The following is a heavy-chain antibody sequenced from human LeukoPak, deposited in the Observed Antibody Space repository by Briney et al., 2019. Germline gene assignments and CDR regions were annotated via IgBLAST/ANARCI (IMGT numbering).Heavy chain of an antibody. Sequence: SVKVSCKASGGTFSSYAISWVRQAPGQGLEWMGGIIPIFGTANYAQKFQGRVTMTTDTSTSTAYMELRSLRSDDTAVYYCARDRSVVVVVPAAGLDYYYYGMDVWGQGTTVTVSS. CDR2: IIPIFGTA. CDR1: GGTFSSYA. CDR3: ARDRSVVVVVPAAGLDYYYYGMDV. V-gene: IGHV1-69*05. D-gene: IGHD2-2*01. J-gene: IGHJ6*02.